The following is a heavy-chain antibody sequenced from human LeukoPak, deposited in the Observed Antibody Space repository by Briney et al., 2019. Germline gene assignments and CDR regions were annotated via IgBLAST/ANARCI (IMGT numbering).Heavy chain of an antibody. V-gene: IGHV1-2*02. CDR3: ARGETVYGGAIVY. CDR2: INPNSGGT. CDR1: GYTFTGYY. D-gene: IGHD3-16*02. J-gene: IGHJ4*02. Sequence: ASVKVSCTASGYTFTGYYMRWVRQAPGQGLEWMGCINPNSGGTKYAQKFQGGVTLTRDTSISTAYMELSRLRSDDTAVYYCARGETVYGGAIVYWGQGTLVTVSS.